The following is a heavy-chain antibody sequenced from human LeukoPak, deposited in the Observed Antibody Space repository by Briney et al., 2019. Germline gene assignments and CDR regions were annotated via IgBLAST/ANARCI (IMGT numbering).Heavy chain of an antibody. Sequence: SETLSLTCAVSGGSISSGSWWGWIRQPPGKGLEWIGEIHHSGSTNYNPSLKSRVTLSVDKSKNQLSLRLTSVTAADTAVYYCARGGDYRFDYWGQGTLVTVSS. CDR1: GGSISSGSW. D-gene: IGHD4-17*01. CDR2: IHHSGST. V-gene: IGHV4-4*02. J-gene: IGHJ4*02. CDR3: ARGGDYRFDY.